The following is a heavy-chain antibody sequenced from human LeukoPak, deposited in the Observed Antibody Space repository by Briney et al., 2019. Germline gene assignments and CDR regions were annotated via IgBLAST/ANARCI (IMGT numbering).Heavy chain of an antibody. Sequence: SQTLSLTCAISGDSFSSNSAAWNWIRQSPSRGLEWLGRTYYRSKWYNDYTVSVKSRITINPDTSKDQFSLQLNSVTPEDTAVYYCARDFSGSGGFTYNWFDPWGQGTLVTVSS. CDR2: TYYRSKWYN. D-gene: IGHD6-19*01. CDR1: GDSFSSNSAA. V-gene: IGHV6-1*01. J-gene: IGHJ5*02. CDR3: ARDFSGSGGFTYNWFDP.